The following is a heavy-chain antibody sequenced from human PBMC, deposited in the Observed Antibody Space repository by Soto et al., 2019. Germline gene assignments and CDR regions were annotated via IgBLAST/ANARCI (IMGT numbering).Heavy chain of an antibody. CDR1: GFTFSSYA. Sequence: QVQLVESGGGVVQPGRSLRLSCAASGFTFSSYAMHWVRQAPGKGLEWVAVISYDGSNKYYADSVKGRFTISRDNSKNTLYLQMNSLRAEDTAVYYCARGWRGNWFDPWGQGTLVTVSS. D-gene: IGHD2-15*01. CDR2: ISYDGSNK. CDR3: ARGWRGNWFDP. J-gene: IGHJ5*02. V-gene: IGHV3-30-3*01.